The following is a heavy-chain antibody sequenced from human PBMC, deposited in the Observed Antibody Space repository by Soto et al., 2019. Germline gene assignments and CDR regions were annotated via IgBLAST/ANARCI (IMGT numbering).Heavy chain of an antibody. J-gene: IGHJ3*02. V-gene: IGHV3-74*01. CDR2: INSDGSTT. CDR3: SRALSLHAFDI. Sequence: EVQLVESGGGLVQPGGSLRLSCAASGFTFSRYWMHWVRQAPGKGLVWVSRINSDGSTTTYAESVKGRFTISRDNAKNMLYLQMNSLRAEDTAVYYCSRALSLHAFDIWGQGTMVTVSS. CDR1: GFTFSRYW.